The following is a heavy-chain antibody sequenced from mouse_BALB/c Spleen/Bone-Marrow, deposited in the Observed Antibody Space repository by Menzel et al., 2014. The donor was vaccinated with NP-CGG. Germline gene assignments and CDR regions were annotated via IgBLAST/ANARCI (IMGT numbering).Heavy chain of an antibody. D-gene: IGHD1-1*01. CDR3: ARLSYCGNLFV. CDR1: GFDFSRYW. CDR2: INPDSSTI. V-gene: IGHV4-1*02. Sequence: EVQLQQSGGGLVQPGGSLKLSCAASGFDFSRYWMSWVRQAPGKGLEWIGEINPDSSTINYTPSLKVKFIISRDNAKSTLYLQMSKMRSDDTAVYYCARLSYCGNLFVWGEGTTVTVSS. J-gene: IGHJ1*01.